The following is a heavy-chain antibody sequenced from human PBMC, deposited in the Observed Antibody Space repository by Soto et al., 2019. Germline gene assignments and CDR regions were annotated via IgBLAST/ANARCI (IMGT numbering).Heavy chain of an antibody. CDR1: GYSFTGYW. J-gene: IGHJ6*04. CDR2: IDPSDSYT. Sequence: GASLKISRKCSGYSFTGYWISWVRQMPGKGREWMGRIDPSDSYTNYSPSFQGHVTISADKSISTAYLQWSSLKASDTAMYDCESASVAARNYYYTGMAVWGKGTTVTVSS. CDR3: ESASVAARNYYYTGMAV. V-gene: IGHV5-10-1*01. D-gene: IGHD6-6*01.